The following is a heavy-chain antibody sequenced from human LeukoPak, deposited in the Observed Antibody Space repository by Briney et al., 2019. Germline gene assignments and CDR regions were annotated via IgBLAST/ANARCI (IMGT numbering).Heavy chain of an antibody. D-gene: IGHD6-13*01. J-gene: IGHJ4*02. V-gene: IGHV4-4*02. CDR2: IYHSGST. CDR1: GGSISSSNW. CDR3: ARVLCSSSCYFDY. Sequence: NSSETLSLTCAVSGGSISSSNWWSWVRQPPGQGLEWIGEIYHSGSTNYNPSLKSRVTISVDKSKNQFSLKLSSVTAADTAVYYCARVLCSSSCYFDYWGQGTLVTVSS.